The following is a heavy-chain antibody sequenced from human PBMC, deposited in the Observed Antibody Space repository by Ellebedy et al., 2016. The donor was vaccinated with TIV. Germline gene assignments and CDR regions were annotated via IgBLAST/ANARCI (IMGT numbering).Heavy chain of an antibody. CDR1: GYILTSYY. Sequence: AASVKVSCKATGYILTSYYMNWVRQAPGQRLEWMGVMNPGGGSTLNPQKFQGRVKVTRDTSTRNIFMELSILTSDDTAVYYCARGRSVGSHPFDNWGQGTLVTVSS. D-gene: IGHD1-26*01. CDR3: ARGRSVGSHPFDN. V-gene: IGHV1-46*01. CDR2: MNPGGGST. J-gene: IGHJ4*02.